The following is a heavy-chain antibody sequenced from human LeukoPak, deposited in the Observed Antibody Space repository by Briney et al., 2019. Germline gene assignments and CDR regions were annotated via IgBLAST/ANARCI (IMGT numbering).Heavy chain of an antibody. J-gene: IGHJ4*02. CDR2: ISAYNGNT. CDR3: ARVFSIIAAAGQYYFDY. D-gene: IGHD6-13*01. V-gene: IGHV1-18*01. CDR1: GYTFTSYG. Sequence: GASVKVSCKASGYTFTSYGISWVRQAPGQGLEWMGWISAYNGNTNYAQKLQGRVTMTTDTSTSTAYMELRSLRSDDTAVYYCARVFSIIAAAGQYYFDYWGQGTLVTVSS.